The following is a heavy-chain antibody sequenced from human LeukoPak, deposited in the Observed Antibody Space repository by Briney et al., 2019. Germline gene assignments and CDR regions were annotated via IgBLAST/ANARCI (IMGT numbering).Heavy chain of an antibody. CDR3: ATGYCSSTSCPHNWFDP. CDR2: IYYSGST. V-gene: IGHV4-31*03. CDR1: GGSISSGGYY. Sequence: SETLSLTCTVSGGSISSGGYYWSWLRLHPGKGLEWIGYIYYSGSTYYNPSLKSRVTISVDTSKNQFSLKLSSVTAADTAVYYCATGYCSSTSCPHNWFDPWGQGTLVTVSS. D-gene: IGHD2-2*01. J-gene: IGHJ5*02.